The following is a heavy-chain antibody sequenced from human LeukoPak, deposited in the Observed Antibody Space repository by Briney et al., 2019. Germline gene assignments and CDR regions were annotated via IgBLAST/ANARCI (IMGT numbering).Heavy chain of an antibody. V-gene: IGHV3-7*01. D-gene: IGHD1-26*01. Sequence: GGSLRLSCAASGFTFSSYWMAWVRQAPGKGLEWVANIKGDESARHQADSVKGRFTISRDNTRNSLYLQMTNLRGDDTAVYHCARDVVGSLDYWGQGTLVTVSS. CDR3: ARDVVGSLDY. CDR1: GFTFSSYW. J-gene: IGHJ4*02. CDR2: IKGDESAR.